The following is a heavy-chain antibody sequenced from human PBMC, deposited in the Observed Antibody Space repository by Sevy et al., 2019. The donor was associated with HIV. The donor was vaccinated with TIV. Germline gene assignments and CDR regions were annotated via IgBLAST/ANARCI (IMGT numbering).Heavy chain of an antibody. CDR1: GFTFGDYA. J-gene: IGHJ4*02. CDR3: TRWKGALSIVDY. Sequence: GGSLRLSCTASGFTFGDYAMSWVRQAPGKGLEWVAFLKSKAYGGTLDYAASVKGRFTISRDDSKSIAHLQMNDLKTEETAIYYCTRWKGALSIVDYWGQGALVTVSS. CDR2: LKSKAYGGTL. V-gene: IGHV3-49*04. D-gene: IGHD1-1*01.